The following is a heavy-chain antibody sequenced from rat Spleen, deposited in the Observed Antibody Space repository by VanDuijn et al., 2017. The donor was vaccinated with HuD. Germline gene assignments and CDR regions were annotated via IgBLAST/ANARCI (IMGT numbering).Heavy chain of an antibody. CDR1: GFTFNTYW. Sequence: EVQLVETGGGLVQPGRSLKLSCVASGFTFNTYWMYWIRQAPGKGLEWVSSINTDGGTTYYPDSLKGRFTISRDNAENTVYLQMSGLRSEDTATYYCTRDYGGSFAYWGQGTLVTVSS. V-gene: IGHV5-58*01. J-gene: IGHJ3*01. D-gene: IGHD1-11*01. CDR3: TRDYGGSFAY. CDR2: INTDGGTT.